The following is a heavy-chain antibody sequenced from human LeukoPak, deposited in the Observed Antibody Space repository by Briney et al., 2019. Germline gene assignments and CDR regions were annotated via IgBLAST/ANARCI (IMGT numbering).Heavy chain of an antibody. V-gene: IGHV1-69*13. Sequence: ASVKVSCKAPGGTFSSYAISWVRQAPGQGLEWMGGIIPIFGTANYAQKFQGRVTITAGESTSTAYMELSSLRSEDTAVYYCARWDCSGGDCNSGSRFIDCWGQGTLVTVSS. CDR1: GGTFSSYA. CDR3: ARWDCSGGDCNSGSRFIDC. D-gene: IGHD2-15*01. CDR2: IIPIFGTA. J-gene: IGHJ4*02.